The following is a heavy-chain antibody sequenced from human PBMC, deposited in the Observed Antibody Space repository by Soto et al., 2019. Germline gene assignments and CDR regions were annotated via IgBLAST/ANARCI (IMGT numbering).Heavy chain of an antibody. CDR1: GYTFTSYA. D-gene: IGHD2-21*02. J-gene: IGHJ4*02. CDR2: INAGNGNT. Sequence: QVQLVQSGAEEKKPGASVKVSCKASGYTFTSYAMHWVRQAPGQRLEWMGWINAGNGNTKYSQKFQGRVTITRDTSAITAYMELSILRSEDTAVYHCAMSIVVVTALDYWGQGTLVTVSS. CDR3: AMSIVVVTALDY. V-gene: IGHV1-3*05.